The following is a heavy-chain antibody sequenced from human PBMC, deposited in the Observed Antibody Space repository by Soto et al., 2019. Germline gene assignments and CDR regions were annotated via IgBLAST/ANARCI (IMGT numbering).Heavy chain of an antibody. D-gene: IGHD2-2*01. V-gene: IGHV3-9*01. CDR1: GFAFDDYA. Sequence: GGSLRLSCAASGFAFDDYAMHWVRQAPGKGLEWVSGTSFDSGSAGYADSVRGRFTISRDDARNSLYLHMNSLRAEDTALDYCVKDIEENQLLYDGFGIWGQGTMVTVS. J-gene: IGHJ3*02. CDR3: VKDIEENQLLYDGFGI. CDR2: TSFDSGSA.